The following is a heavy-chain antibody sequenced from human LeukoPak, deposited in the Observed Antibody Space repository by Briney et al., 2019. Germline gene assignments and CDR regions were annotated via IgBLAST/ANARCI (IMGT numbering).Heavy chain of an antibody. CDR2: INPSGGST. J-gene: IGHJ5*02. D-gene: IGHD4-23*01. V-gene: IGHV1-46*01. CDR1: GYTFTSYY. Sequence: GASVKVSCKASGYTFTSYYMHWVRPAPGQGLEWMGIINPSGGSTSYAQKFQGRVTMTRDMSTSTDYMELSSLRSEDTAVYYCARDNSVEDTAWWFDPWGQGTLVTVSS. CDR3: ARDNSVEDTAWWFDP.